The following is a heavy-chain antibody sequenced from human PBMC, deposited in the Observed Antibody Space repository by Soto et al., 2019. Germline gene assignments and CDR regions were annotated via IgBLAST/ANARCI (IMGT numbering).Heavy chain of an antibody. CDR3: ARVATYCSGGSCLPAYFDY. Sequence: LSLTCAVSGYSISSGYYWGWIRQPPGKGLEWIGSIYHSGSTYYNPSLKSRVTISVDTSKNQFSLKLSSVTAADTAVYYCARVATYCSGGSCLPAYFDYWGQGTLVTVSS. J-gene: IGHJ4*02. CDR1: GYSISSGYY. V-gene: IGHV4-38-2*01. CDR2: IYHSGST. D-gene: IGHD2-15*01.